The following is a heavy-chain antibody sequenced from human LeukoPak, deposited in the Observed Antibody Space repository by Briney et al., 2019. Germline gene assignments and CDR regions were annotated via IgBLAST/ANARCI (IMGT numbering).Heavy chain of an antibody. Sequence: SETLSLTCAVSGGSISGGGYSWIWIRQPPGKGLEWIGYIYHSGSTYYNPSLKSRVTISVDRSKNQFSLKMSSVSAADTAVYYCARQSWLTTLVSFDPWGQGTLVTVSS. D-gene: IGHD4-23*01. V-gene: IGHV4-30-2*01. J-gene: IGHJ5*02. CDR3: ARQSWLTTLVSFDP. CDR2: IYHSGST. CDR1: GGSISGGGYS.